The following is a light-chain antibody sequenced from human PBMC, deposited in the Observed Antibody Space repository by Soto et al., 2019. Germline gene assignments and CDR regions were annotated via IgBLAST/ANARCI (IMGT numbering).Light chain of an antibody. J-gene: IGKJ5*01. CDR2: DAS. CDR3: QQRRMWPIT. Sequence: EIVLTQSPVTLSLSPWERATLSCMASQSVRTYLAWYQVKPGQAPRLLIYDASSRSSGVPATFSGSGSGTDFTLTISSLEPEDSAVYYCQQRRMWPITFGQGTRLEI. V-gene: IGKV3-11*01. CDR1: QSVRTY.